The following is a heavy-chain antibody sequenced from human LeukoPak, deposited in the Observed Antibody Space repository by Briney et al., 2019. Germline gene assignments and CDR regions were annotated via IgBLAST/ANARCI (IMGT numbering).Heavy chain of an antibody. CDR2: LSGSGGST. CDR1: GFTFGMYA. V-gene: IGHV3-23*01. Sequence: GGSLRLSCAASGFTFGMYAMSWVRQAPGKGLGWVSTLSGSGGSTYYADSVKGRFTISGDESKNTLSLQMNSLRPEDTAVYYCAKNAAGIVLMIYAPLDSWGQGTLVTVSS. D-gene: IGHD2-8*01. CDR3: AKNAAGIVLMIYAPLDS. J-gene: IGHJ4*02.